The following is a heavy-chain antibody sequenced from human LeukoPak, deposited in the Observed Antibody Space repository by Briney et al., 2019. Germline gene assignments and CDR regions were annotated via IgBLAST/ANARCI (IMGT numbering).Heavy chain of an antibody. CDR1: GGTFSSYA. CDR2: IIPIFGTA. CDR3: AREGLAARRRNAFDI. D-gene: IGHD6-6*01. Sequence: SVKVSCKASGGTFSSYAISWVRQAPGQGLEWMGGIIPIFGTANYAQKFQGRVTITADESTSTAYMELSSLRSEDTAVYYCAREGLAARRRNAFDIWGQGTMVTVSS. V-gene: IGHV1-69*13. J-gene: IGHJ3*02.